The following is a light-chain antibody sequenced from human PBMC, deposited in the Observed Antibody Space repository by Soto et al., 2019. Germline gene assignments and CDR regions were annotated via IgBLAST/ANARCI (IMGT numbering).Light chain of an antibody. CDR2: DAS. CDR3: QQYGSSPRT. Sequence: EIVLTQSPATLSLSPVERATLSCRASQSVSSYLAWYQQKPGQAPRLLIYDASNRATGIPARFSGSGSGTDFTLTISSLEPEDFAVYCCQQYGSSPRTFGQGTKVDI. J-gene: IGKJ1*01. CDR1: QSVSSY. V-gene: IGKV3-11*01.